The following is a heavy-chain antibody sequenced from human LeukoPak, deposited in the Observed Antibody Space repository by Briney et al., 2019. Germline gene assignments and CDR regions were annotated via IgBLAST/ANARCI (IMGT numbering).Heavy chain of an antibody. Sequence: SETLSLTCTVSGGSISSYYWSWIRQPPGKGLEWIGYIYYSGSTNYNPSLKSRVTISVDTSKNQFSLKLSSVTAADTAVYYCASQAVYSSGWSRWFDYWGQGTLVTVSS. CDR2: IYYSGST. CDR3: ASQAVYSSGWSRWFDY. D-gene: IGHD6-19*01. J-gene: IGHJ4*02. CDR1: GGSISSYY. V-gene: IGHV4-59*01.